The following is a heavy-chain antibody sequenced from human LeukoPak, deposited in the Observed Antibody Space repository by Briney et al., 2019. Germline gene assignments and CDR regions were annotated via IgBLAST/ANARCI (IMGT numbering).Heavy chain of an antibody. D-gene: IGHD3-10*01. CDR2: INWDDDK. Sequence: SGPTLVNPTQTLTLTCTFSGFSLSTSGVGVGWIRQPPGKALEWLALINWDDDKRYSPSLKSRLTITKDTSKNQVVLTMTNMDPVDTATYYCAHSRGENTPELWFGELLPNWFDPWGQGTLVTVSS. CDR1: GFSLSTSGVG. CDR3: AHSRGENTPELWFGELLPNWFDP. J-gene: IGHJ5*02. V-gene: IGHV2-5*02.